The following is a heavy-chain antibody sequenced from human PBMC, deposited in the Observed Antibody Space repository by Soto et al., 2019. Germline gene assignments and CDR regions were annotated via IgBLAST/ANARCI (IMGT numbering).Heavy chain of an antibody. J-gene: IGHJ3*02. D-gene: IGHD3-3*01. CDR2: MNPNSGNT. Sequence: ASVKVSCKASGYTFTSYDINWVRQATGQGLEWMGWMNPNSGNTGYAQKFQGRVTMTRNTSISTACMELSSLRSEDTAVYYCARGRITIFGVVNDAFDIWGQGTMVTVSS. CDR3: ARGRITIFGVVNDAFDI. CDR1: GYTFTSYD. V-gene: IGHV1-8*01.